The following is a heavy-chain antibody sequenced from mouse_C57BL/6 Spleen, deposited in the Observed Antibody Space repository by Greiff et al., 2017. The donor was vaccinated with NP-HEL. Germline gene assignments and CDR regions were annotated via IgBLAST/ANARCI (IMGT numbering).Heavy chain of an antibody. J-gene: IGHJ4*01. CDR2: IYPGDGDT. CDR1: GYAFSSYW. D-gene: IGHD2-1*01. V-gene: IGHV1-80*01. Sequence: VQLQQSGAELVKPGASVKISCTASGYAFSSYWMNWVKQRPGKGLEWIGQIYPGDGDTNYNGKFKGKATLTADKSSSTAYMQLSSLTSEDSAVYFCARGDYGNRYAMDYWGQGTSVTVSS. CDR3: ARGDYGNRYAMDY.